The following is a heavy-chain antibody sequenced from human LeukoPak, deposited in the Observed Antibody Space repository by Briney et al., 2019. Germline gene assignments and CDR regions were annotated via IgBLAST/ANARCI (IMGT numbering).Heavy chain of an antibody. Sequence: GGSLVLSCAASGFTFSSYWMHWVRQVPGKGLVWASRINSDGSSISYADSVKGRFTISRDNGKDTLYLQMNSLRAEDTGVYYCAALDHGHDYWGQGTLVTVSS. CDR3: AALDHGHDY. CDR1: GFTFSSYW. V-gene: IGHV3-74*01. CDR2: INSDGSSI. J-gene: IGHJ4*02.